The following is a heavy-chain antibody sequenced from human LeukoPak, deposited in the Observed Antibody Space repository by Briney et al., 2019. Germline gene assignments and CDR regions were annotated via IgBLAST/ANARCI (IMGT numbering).Heavy chain of an antibody. D-gene: IGHD4-11*01. CDR1: GFTFSSYA. Sequence: GGSLSLSCAVSGFTFSSYAMSWVRQAPGEGLEWVSGISGSGGSTYYADSVKGRFTISRDNSKNTLYLQMDSLRAEDTAVYYCAKGLGKATVTPLGYWGQGTLVTVSS. V-gene: IGHV3-23*01. CDR3: AKGLGKATVTPLGY. J-gene: IGHJ4*02. CDR2: ISGSGGST.